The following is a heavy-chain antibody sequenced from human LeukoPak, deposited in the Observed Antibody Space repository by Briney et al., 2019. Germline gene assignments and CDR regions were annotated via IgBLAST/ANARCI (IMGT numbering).Heavy chain of an antibody. J-gene: IGHJ4*02. V-gene: IGHV3-23*01. CDR3: AKRAGGTPDY. D-gene: IGHD1-26*01. CDR2: IGGDGHST. Sequence: GGSLRLSCAASGFSFSNYAMTWVPQAPGKGLEWVSAIGGDGHSTDYADSVKGRFTISRDNSKNTLYLQMNSLRAEDTALYYCAKRAGGTPDYWGLGTLVTVSS. CDR1: GFSFSNYA.